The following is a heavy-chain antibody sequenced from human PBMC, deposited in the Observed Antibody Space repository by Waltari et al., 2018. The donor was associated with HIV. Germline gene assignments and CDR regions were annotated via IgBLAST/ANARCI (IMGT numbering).Heavy chain of an antibody. CDR2: ISRGSSYS. J-gene: IGHJ4*02. V-gene: IGHV3-21*02. CDR1: GFNFHLFI. CDR3: VRDRTSLTTGDFES. Sequence: EVRLVQSGGGLVKPGASLTLSCTASGFNFHLFIMTWVRLAPGKGLEWVSSISRGSSYSYYSDAVKGRFTVSRDNAKNSLLLQLNTLTAEDTALYYCVRDRTSLTTGDFESWGQGAPVTVSS. D-gene: IGHD1-1*01.